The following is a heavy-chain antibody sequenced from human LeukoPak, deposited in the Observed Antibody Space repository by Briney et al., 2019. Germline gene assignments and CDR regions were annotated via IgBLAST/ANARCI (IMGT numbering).Heavy chain of an antibody. J-gene: IGHJ3*02. D-gene: IGHD3-3*01. CDR2: ISAYNGNT. Sequence: ASVKVSCKASGYTFTSYGISWVRQAPGQGLEWMGWISAYNGNTNYAQKLQGRVTMTTDTSTSTDYMGLRSLRSDDTAVYYCARGGSGYYPPDAFDIWGQGTMVTVSS. CDR1: GYTFTSYG. CDR3: ARGGSGYYPPDAFDI. V-gene: IGHV1-18*01.